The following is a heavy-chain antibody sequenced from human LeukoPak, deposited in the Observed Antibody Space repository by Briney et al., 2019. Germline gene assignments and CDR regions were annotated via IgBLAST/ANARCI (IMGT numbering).Heavy chain of an antibody. V-gene: IGHV4-38-2*02. CDR1: GYSISSGYY. CDR2: IYHSGST. CDR3: ARGDRKQLEFDY. J-gene: IGHJ4*02. Sequence: SETLSLTCTVSGYSISSGYYWGWIRQPPGKGLEWIGSIYHSGSTYYNPSLKSRVTISVDTSKNQFSLKLSSVTAADTAVYYCARGDRKQLEFDYWGQGTLVTVSS. D-gene: IGHD6-13*01.